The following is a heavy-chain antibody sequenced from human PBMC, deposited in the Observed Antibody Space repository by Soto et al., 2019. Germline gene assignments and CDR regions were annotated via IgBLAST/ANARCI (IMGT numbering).Heavy chain of an antibody. J-gene: IGHJ6*02. CDR1: RYTFTSYD. CDR2: MNPNRGNT. D-gene: IGHD3-3*01. Sequence: ASVKVSCKASRYTFTSYDINWVRQATGQGLEWMGWMNPNRGNTGYAQKFQGRVTMTRNTSISTAYMELGSLRSEDTAVYYCASWNDFWSGSVYGMDVWGQGTTVTVSS. CDR3: ASWNDFWSGSVYGMDV. V-gene: IGHV1-8*01.